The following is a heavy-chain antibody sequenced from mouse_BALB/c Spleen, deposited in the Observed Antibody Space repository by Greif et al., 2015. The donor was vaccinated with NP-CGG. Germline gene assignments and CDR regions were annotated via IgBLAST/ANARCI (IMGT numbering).Heavy chain of an antibody. CDR1: GFTFTDYY. V-gene: IGHV7-3*02. CDR2: IRSKANGYTT. CDR3: AIEDYSYDLMDY. J-gene: IGHJ4*01. Sequence: EVMLVESGGGLVQPGGSLRLSCATSGFTFTDYYMSWVRQPPGKALEWLGFIRSKANGYTTEYNPSVKGRFTISRDNSHSILYIQMNSLRAEDSATYYCAIEDYSYDLMDYLGQGTSVTVSS. D-gene: IGHD2-12*01.